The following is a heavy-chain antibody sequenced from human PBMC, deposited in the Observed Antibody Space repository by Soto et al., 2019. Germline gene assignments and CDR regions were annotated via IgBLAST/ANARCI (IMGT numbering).Heavy chain of an antibody. D-gene: IGHD6-19*01. CDR2: VRDDADDT. CDR1: VFTLINFG. J-gene: IGHJ5*02. Sequence: PGWSLRLSCASSVFTLINFGMHWVRQAPGKGLEWVAVVRDDADDTYYADSVKGRFTISRDNSKNTLYLQMSSLRAEDTAVYYCARPYSSNSNWFDPWGQGTLVTVSS. V-gene: IGHV3-33*01. CDR3: ARPYSSNSNWFDP.